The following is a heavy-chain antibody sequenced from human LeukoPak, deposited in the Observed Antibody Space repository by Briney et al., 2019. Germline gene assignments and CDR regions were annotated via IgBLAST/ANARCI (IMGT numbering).Heavy chain of an antibody. CDR1: GFTFDDYA. D-gene: IGHD3-22*01. J-gene: IGHJ4*02. Sequence: PGGSLRLSCAASGFTFDDYAMHWVRQAPGKGLEWVSGISWNSGSIGYADSVKGRFTISRDNAKNSLYLQMNSLRAEDTAVYYCAKDRILYDTSGPTYYFDYWGQGTLVTVSS. CDR3: AKDRILYDTSGPTYYFDY. CDR2: ISWNSGSI. V-gene: IGHV3-9*01.